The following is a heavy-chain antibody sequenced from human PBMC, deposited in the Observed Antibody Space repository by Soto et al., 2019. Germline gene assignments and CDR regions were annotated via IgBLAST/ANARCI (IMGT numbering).Heavy chain of an antibody. CDR1: GYGFSTYW. CDR2: IYPDDSDS. J-gene: IGHJ6*03. CDR3: ARRRDVLTLNFSDYYYFMDV. D-gene: IGHD3-9*01. Sequence: GESLKISCQGSGYGFSTYWIVWVRQMAGKGLEWMGTIYPDDSDSRYSPSFQGQVTFSVDKSIRTAYLQWRTLKASGTATYYCARRRDVLTLNFSDYYYFMDVWGNGTPVTVSS. V-gene: IGHV5-51*01.